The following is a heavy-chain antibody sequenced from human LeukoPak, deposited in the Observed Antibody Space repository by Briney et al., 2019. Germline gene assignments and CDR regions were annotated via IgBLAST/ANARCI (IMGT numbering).Heavy chain of an antibody. CDR3: ARGKNYDSSGPFAEGYYFDY. CDR2: IYHSGST. D-gene: IGHD3-22*01. V-gene: IGHV4-38-2*02. CDR1: GYSISSGYY. Sequence: SETLSLTCTVSGYSISSGYYWGWIRQPPGKGLEWIGSIYHSGSTYYNPSLKSRVTISVDTSKNQFSLKLSSVTAADTAVYYCARGKNYDSSGPFAEGYYFDYWGQGTLVTVSS. J-gene: IGHJ4*02.